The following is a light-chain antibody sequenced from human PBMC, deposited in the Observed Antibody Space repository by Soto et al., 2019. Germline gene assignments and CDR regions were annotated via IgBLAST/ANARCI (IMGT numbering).Light chain of an antibody. J-gene: IGKJ1*01. CDR3: QQYDSXPKT. V-gene: IGKV3-20*01. CDR2: GAS. CDR1: QSVSSSD. Sequence: EIVLTQSPGTLSLSPGERATLSCRASQSVSSSDLAWYKQKPGQDPRLLIYGASSRATGITDRFSGSGSGTDLTLTISRLEPEDFAVYYCQQYDSXPKTFRQGTKV.